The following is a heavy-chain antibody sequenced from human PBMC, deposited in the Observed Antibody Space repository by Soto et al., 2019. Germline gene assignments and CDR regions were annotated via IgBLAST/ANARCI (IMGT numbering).Heavy chain of an antibody. D-gene: IGHD2-2*01. CDR1: GGSISSGGYY. V-gene: IGHV4-31*03. CDR3: ARATILYCISTSCYASNWFDP. CDR2: IYYSGST. J-gene: IGHJ5*02. Sequence: SETLSLTCTVSGGSISSGGYYCSWIRQHPGKGLEWIGYIYYSGSTYYNPSLKSRVTISVDTSKNQFSLKLSSVTAADTAVYYCARATILYCISTSCYASNWFDPWGQGTLVTVSS.